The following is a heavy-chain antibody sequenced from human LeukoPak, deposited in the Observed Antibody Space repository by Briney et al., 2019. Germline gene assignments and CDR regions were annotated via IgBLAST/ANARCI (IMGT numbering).Heavy chain of an antibody. Sequence: PGGSLRLSCAASGFTFSSYWMHWVRQAPGKGLVWVSRINSDGSSTSYADSVKGRFTISRGNAKNTLYLQMNSLRAEDTAVYYCARGLNYYDSSGFDAFDIWGQGTMVTVSS. CDR3: ARGLNYYDSSGFDAFDI. D-gene: IGHD3-22*01. V-gene: IGHV3-74*01. CDR1: GFTFSSYW. J-gene: IGHJ3*02. CDR2: INSDGSST.